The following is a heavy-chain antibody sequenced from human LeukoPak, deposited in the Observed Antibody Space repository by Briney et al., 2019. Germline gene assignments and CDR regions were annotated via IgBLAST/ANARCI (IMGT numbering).Heavy chain of an antibody. Sequence: GGSLRLSCSASGFTFTSHVMHWVRQAPGKGLQYVSGISMNVQTTYYACSVKGRFTISRDSYKNTVYLQMNSLTAEDTAVYYCVREGLERRTNFDYWGQGTLVSVSS. D-gene: IGHD1-1*01. CDR3: VREGLERRTNFDY. J-gene: IGHJ4*02. CDR2: ISMNVQTT. V-gene: IGHV3-64D*06. CDR1: GFTFTSHV.